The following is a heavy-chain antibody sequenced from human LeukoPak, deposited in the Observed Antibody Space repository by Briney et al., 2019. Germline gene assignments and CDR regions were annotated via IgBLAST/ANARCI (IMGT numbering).Heavy chain of an antibody. Sequence: ETLSLSCAFYGGCFSGYYWSWIRQPPGKRLEWIGEINRSGSTNYNPSLKSRVTISVDTSKNQFSLQLSSVPAADTAVYYCARGDYDILTNWFDPWGQGTLVTVSS. D-gene: IGHD3-9*01. CDR3: ARGDYDILTNWFDP. J-gene: IGHJ5*02. CDR2: INRSGST. CDR1: GGCFSGYY. V-gene: IGHV4-34*01.